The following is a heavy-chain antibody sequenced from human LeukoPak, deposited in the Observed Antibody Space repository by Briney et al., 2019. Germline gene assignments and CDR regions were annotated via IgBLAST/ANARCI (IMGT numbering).Heavy chain of an antibody. J-gene: IGHJ4*02. V-gene: IGHV5-51*01. CDR2: IYPGDSDT. CDR3: ARQNGDSGYDYYFDY. CDR1: GYSFTDYW. Sequence: GESLKISCKGSGYSFTDYWIGWVRQMPGKGLEWMGIIYPGDSDTRHSPSFQGQVTISADKSISTAYLQWSSLKASDTAMYYCARQNGDSGYDYYFDYWGQGTLVTVSS. D-gene: IGHD5-12*01.